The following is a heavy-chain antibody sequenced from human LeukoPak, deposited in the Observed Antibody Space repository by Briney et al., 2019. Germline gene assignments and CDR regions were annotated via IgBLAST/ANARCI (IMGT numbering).Heavy chain of an antibody. V-gene: IGHV4-59*01. J-gene: IGHJ2*01. CDR3: ARTYGSSGLGYFDL. Sequence: PSETLSFTCSGSGGSISSYYWSWIGQPPGKGLEWIGYIYYSGSTNYSPSLKSRLTISVDTSKNQFSLKLSSVTAADTAVYYCARTYGSSGLGYFDLWGRGTLVTVSS. D-gene: IGHD6-13*01. CDR2: IYYSGST. CDR1: GGSISSYY.